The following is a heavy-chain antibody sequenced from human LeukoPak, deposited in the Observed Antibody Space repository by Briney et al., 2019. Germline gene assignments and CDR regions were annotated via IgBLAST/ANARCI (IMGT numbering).Heavy chain of an antibody. Sequence: PSETLSLTCTVSGGSISSYYWSWIRQPPGKGLEWIGYIYYSGSTNYNPSLKSRVTISVDTSKNQFSLKLSSVTAADTAVYYCARDPAYNGNPLETYFHYWGEGTLVTVSS. V-gene: IGHV4-59*01. CDR1: GGSISSYY. CDR2: IYYSGST. J-gene: IGHJ4*02. D-gene: IGHD1-14*01. CDR3: ARDPAYNGNPLETYFHY.